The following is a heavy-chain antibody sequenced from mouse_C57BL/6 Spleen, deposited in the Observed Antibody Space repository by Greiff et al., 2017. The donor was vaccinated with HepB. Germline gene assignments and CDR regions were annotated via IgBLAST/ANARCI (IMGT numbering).Heavy chain of an antibody. D-gene: IGHD1-1*01. CDR3: ARGGGSPDYFDY. Sequence: VQLQESGPELVKPGASVKISCKASGYAFSSSWMNWVKQRPGKGLEWIGRIYPGDGDTNYNGKFKGKATLTADKSSSTAYMQLSSLTSEDSAVYFCARGGGSPDYFDYWGQGTTLTVSS. V-gene: IGHV1-82*01. CDR1: GYAFSSSW. J-gene: IGHJ2*01. CDR2: IYPGDGDT.